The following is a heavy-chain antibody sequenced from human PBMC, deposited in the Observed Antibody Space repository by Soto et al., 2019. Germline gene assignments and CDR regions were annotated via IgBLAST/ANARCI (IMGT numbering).Heavy chain of an antibody. J-gene: IGHJ5*02. CDR3: AKDQWLSDWFDP. CDR1: GHTLTELS. D-gene: IGHD6-19*01. CDR2: FDPEGGEA. Sequence: ASVKVSCKISGHTLTELSIHWVRQAPGKGLEWMGGFDPEGGEAIYAQKWHGRVTVTEDTVTGTAYMELRGLKSDDTAVYYCAKDQWLSDWFDPWGQGTLVTVSS. V-gene: IGHV1-24*01.